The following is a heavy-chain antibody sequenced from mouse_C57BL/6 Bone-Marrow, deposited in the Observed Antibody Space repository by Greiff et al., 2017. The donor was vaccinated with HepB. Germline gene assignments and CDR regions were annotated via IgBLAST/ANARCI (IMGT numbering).Heavy chain of an antibody. V-gene: IGHV5-4*01. CDR3: ARDRYKGGYYFDY. CDR2: ISDGGSYT. D-gene: IGHD1-3*01. CDR1: GFTFSSYA. Sequence: EVKLVESGGGLVKPGGSLKLSCAASGFTFSSYAMSWVRQTPEKRLEWVATISDGGSYTYYPDNVKGRFTISRDNAKNNLYLQMSHLKSEDTAMYYCARDRYKGGYYFDYWRQCTTLTVSS. J-gene: IGHJ2*01.